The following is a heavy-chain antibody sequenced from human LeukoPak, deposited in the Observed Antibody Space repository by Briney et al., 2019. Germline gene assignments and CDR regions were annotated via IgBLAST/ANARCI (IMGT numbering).Heavy chain of an antibody. D-gene: IGHD5-18*01. J-gene: IGHJ4*02. CDR2: LSGSGGST. V-gene: IGHV3-23*01. CDR3: AKDPHTGYSFAY. CDR1: GFTFSSYA. Sequence: PGGSLRLSCVFSGFTFSSYAMSWVRQAPGKGLEWVSSLSGSGGSTYYADSVKGWFTISRDNSKNTLYLQMNSLRVEDTAVYYCAKDPHTGYSFAYWGQGTLVTVSS.